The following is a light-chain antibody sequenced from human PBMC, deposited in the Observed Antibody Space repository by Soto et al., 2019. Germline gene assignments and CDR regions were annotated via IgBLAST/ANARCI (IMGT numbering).Light chain of an antibody. CDR2: GAS. Sequence: EIVLTQSPGTLSLSPGERATLSCRASQSVRGNYLAWYQQKPGQAPRLLIYGASSGATGIPDRFVGSGSETDFILTISSLQSEDFAVYYCQQYNNWPPITFGQGTRLEIK. V-gene: IGKV3-20*01. J-gene: IGKJ5*01. CDR1: QSVRGNY. CDR3: QQYNNWPPIT.